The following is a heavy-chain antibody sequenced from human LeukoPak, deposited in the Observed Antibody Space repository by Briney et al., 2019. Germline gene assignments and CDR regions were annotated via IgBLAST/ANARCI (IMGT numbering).Heavy chain of an antibody. CDR2: IIPILGIA. CDR3: ARDSRPRNTYYYDSSGPPAWD. D-gene: IGHD3-22*01. J-gene: IGHJ4*02. CDR1: VGTFSSYA. V-gene: IGHV1-69*04. Sequence: ASVKVSCKASVGTFSSYAISWVRQAPGQGLEWMGRIIPILGIANYAQKFQGRVTITADKSTSTAYMELSSLRSEDTAVYYCARDSRPRNTYYYDSSGPPAWDWGQGTLVTVSS.